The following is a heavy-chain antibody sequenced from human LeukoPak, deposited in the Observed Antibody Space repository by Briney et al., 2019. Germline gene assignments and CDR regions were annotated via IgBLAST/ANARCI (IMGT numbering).Heavy chain of an antibody. Sequence: ETLSLTCAVXGGSFSGYYWSWIRQPPGKGLEWIGEINHSGSTNYNPSLKSRVTISVDTSKNQFSLKLSSVTAADTAVYYCARGPYDCVWGSYRYHPFDYWGQGTLVTVSS. D-gene: IGHD3-16*02. V-gene: IGHV4-34*01. CDR1: GGSFSGYY. CDR2: INHSGST. CDR3: ARGPYDCVWGSYRYHPFDY. J-gene: IGHJ4*02.